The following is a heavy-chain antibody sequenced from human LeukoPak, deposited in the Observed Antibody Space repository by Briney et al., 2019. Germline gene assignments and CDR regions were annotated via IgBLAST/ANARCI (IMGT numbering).Heavy chain of an antibody. CDR3: ARAHYYGSGSYLPFDY. D-gene: IGHD3-10*01. CDR1: GFTFSDYY. J-gene: IGHJ4*02. V-gene: IGHV3-11*01. Sequence: KSGGSLRLSCAASGFTFSDYYMSWIRQAPGKGLEWVSYIGSSGSTIYYADSVKGRFTISRDNAKNSLYLQMNSLRAEDTAVYYCARAHYYGSGSYLPFDYWGQGTLVTVSS. CDR2: IGSSGSTI.